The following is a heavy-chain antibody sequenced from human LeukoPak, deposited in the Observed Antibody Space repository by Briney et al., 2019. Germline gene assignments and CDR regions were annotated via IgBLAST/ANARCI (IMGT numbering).Heavy chain of an antibody. CDR2: IYPGGSDT. CDR3: ARQRDYYDSSGSAFDI. V-gene: IGHV5-51*01. J-gene: IGHJ3*02. D-gene: IGHD3-22*01. CDR1: GYNFTSYW. Sequence: GESLKISCKGSGYNFTSYWIGWVRQMPGKGLEWMGIIYPGGSDTRYSPSFQGQVTISADKSISTAYLQWSSLKASDTAMYYCARQRDYYDSSGSAFDIWGQGTMVTVSS.